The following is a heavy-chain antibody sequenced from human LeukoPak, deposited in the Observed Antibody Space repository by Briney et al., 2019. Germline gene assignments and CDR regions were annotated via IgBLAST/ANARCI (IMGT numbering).Heavy chain of an antibody. CDR2: ISYDGSKK. Sequence: PGGSLRLSCAASGFIFSYYAMHWVRQAPGKGLEWVAVISYDGSKKYYADSVKGRFTISRDNHENTLFLQMNSLRAEDTAVYYCARGGDQRWLQLYYWGQGTLVTVSS. CDR3: ARGGDQRWLQLYY. J-gene: IGHJ4*02. V-gene: IGHV3-30*01. D-gene: IGHD5-24*01. CDR1: GFIFSYYA.